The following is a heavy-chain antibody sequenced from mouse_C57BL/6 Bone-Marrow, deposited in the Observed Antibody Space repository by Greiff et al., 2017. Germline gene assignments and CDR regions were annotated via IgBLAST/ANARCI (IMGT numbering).Heavy chain of an antibody. D-gene: IGHD4-1*01. Sequence: VQLQQSGAELARPGASVKMSCKASGYTFTSYTMHWVKQRPGQGLEWIGYINPSSGYTKYNQKFKDKATLTADKASSTAYMQLSSLTSEDSAVYYCARRGPWDGFAYWGQGTLVTVSA. V-gene: IGHV1-4*01. CDR3: ARRGPWDGFAY. J-gene: IGHJ3*01. CDR2: INPSSGYT. CDR1: GYTFTSYT.